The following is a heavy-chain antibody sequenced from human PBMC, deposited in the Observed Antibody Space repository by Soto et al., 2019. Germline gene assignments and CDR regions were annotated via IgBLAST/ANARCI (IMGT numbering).Heavy chain of an antibody. D-gene: IGHD3-10*01. CDR2: ISSSGTTM. Sequence: QVQLVESGGGLVEPGGSLRLSCAASGFRFSDHYMTWIRQAQGKGLEWVSKISSSGTTMYYADSVKGRFTVSRDNAQNSLYLQMNSLRAEDTAVYYCAGDPYYYGSAFWGQGTLVTVSS. CDR1: GFRFSDHY. J-gene: IGHJ4*02. CDR3: AGDPYYYGSAF. V-gene: IGHV3-11*01.